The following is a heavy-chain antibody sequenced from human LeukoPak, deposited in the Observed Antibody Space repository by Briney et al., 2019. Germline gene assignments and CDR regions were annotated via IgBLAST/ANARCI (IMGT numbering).Heavy chain of an antibody. J-gene: IGHJ4*02. CDR1: GYTFTGYY. D-gene: IGHD6-6*01. V-gene: IGHV1-2*02. CDR2: INPNSGGT. Sequence: ASVKVSCKASGYTFTGYYMHWVRQAPGQGLEWMGWINPNSGGTNYAQKFQGRVTMTRDTSISTAYMELSRLRSDDTAVYYCARGESYSSSSRADYWGQGTLVTVSS. CDR3: ARGESYSSSSRADY.